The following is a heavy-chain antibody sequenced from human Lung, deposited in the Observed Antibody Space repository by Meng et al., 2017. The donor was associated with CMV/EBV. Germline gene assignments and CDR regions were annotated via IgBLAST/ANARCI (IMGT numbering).Heavy chain of an antibody. D-gene: IGHD3-3*01. J-gene: IGHJ5*02. Sequence: FTFSNSGMQWVRQAPGGGLEGVAVIWYDRSSEYYAASVEGRFTISRDNSKNTLYLQMNSLRVEDTAIYYCAKGHDDFWSGYYMVSWGQGTLVTVSS. CDR1: FTFSNSG. V-gene: IGHV3-33*06. CDR3: AKGHDDFWSGYYMVS. CDR2: IWYDRSSE.